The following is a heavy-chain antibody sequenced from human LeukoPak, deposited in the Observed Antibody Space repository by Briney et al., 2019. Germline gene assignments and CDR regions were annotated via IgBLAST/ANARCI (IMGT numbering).Heavy chain of an antibody. CDR3: ARRYSSSWSGYYYYYYGMDV. D-gene: IGHD6-13*01. Sequence: PSETLSLTCTASGGSISSYYWSWIRQPPGKGLEWIGYIYYSGSTNYNPSLKSRVTISVDTSKNQFSLKLSSVTAADTAVYYCARRYSSSWSGYYYYYYGMDVWGQGTTVTVSS. V-gene: IGHV4-59*08. CDR1: GGSISSYY. J-gene: IGHJ6*02. CDR2: IYYSGST.